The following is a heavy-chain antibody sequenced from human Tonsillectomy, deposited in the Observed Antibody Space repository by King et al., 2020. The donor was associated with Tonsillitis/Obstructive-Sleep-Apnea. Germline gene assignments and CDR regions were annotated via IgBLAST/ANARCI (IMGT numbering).Heavy chain of an antibody. CDR2: IYYSGST. Sequence: VQLQESGPGLVKPSETLSLTCSVSGGSISSSIYYWGWIRQPPGKGLEWIGSIYYSGSTYCNPSLKSRVTISVDTSKNQLSLKLSSVTAADTAVYYCASLIVVVTASLEWFDPWGQGTLVTVSS. V-gene: IGHV4-39*01. CDR1: GGSISSSIYY. J-gene: IGHJ5*02. D-gene: IGHD2-21*02. CDR3: ASLIVVVTASLEWFDP.